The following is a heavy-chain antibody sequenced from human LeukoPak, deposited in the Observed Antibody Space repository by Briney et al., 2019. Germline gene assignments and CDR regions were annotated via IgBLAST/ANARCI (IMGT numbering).Heavy chain of an antibody. D-gene: IGHD2-15*01. CDR2: INPNSGGT. V-gene: IGHV1-2*02. CDR1: GYTFTAYY. CDR3: ASESASYCSGSSCYPEGFDY. Sequence: ASVKVSCKASGYTFTAYYMHWVRQAPGQGLEWMGWINPNSGGTNYAQKFQGRVTMTRDTSISTAYMELSGLRSDDTAVYYCASESASYCSGSSCYPEGFDYWGQGTLVTVSS. J-gene: IGHJ4*02.